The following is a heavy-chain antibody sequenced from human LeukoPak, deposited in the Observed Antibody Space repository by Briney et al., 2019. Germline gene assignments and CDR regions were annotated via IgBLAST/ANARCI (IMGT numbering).Heavy chain of an antibody. V-gene: IGHV3-30-3*01. CDR2: ISYDGSNK. CDR3: ARDRSSTAYYYYYYGMDV. D-gene: IGHD2-2*01. Sequence: GGSLRLSCAASGFTFSSYAMHWVRQAPGKGLEWVAVISYDGSNKYYADSVKGRFTISRDNSKNTLYLQVNSLRAEGTAVYYCARDRSSTAYYYYYYGMDVWGQGTTVTVSS. CDR1: GFTFSSYA. J-gene: IGHJ6*02.